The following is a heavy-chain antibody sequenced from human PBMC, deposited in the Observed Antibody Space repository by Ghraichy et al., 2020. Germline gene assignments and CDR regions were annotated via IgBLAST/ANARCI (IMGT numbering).Heavy chain of an antibody. CDR1: GFTINSYA. J-gene: IGHJ4*02. CDR3: AKNQANWGIFDG. D-gene: IGHD7-27*01. CDR2: IGGSGGIP. Sequence: GGSLRLSCAASGFTINSYAMSWVRQAPGKGLEWVSTIGGSGGIPYYADSVKGRFTISRIKSENTLYLQMHSLRAEDTAVYYCAKNQANWGIFDGWGQGTLVTVSS. V-gene: IGHV3-23*01.